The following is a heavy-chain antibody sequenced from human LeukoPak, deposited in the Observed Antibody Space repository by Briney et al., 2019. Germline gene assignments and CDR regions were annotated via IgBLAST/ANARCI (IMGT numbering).Heavy chain of an antibody. V-gene: IGHV3-7*01. CDR1: GFSFSSHW. D-gene: IGHD2-21*02. CDR3: ATYCGGDCYPPHDAFDI. J-gene: IGHJ3*02. Sequence: PGGSLRLSCAASGFSFSSHWMSWIRQAPGKGLEWVANINQDGSEKYLEGSVKGRFTISRDNAKNSLNLQMNSLRTEDTAVYYCATYCGGDCYPPHDAFDIWGQGTMVTVSS. CDR2: INQDGSEK.